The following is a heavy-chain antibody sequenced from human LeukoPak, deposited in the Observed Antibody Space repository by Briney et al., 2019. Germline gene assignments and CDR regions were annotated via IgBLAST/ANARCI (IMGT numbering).Heavy chain of an antibody. J-gene: IGHJ4*02. CDR3: TTDPYYDSSGLGNY. Sequence: GGSLRLSCAASGFTFSNAWMSWVRQAPGKGLEWVGRIKNKTDGGTTDYAAPVKGRFTISRDDSKNTLYLQMNSLKTEDTAVYYCTTDPYYDSSGLGNYWGQGTLVTVSS. CDR2: IKNKTDGGTT. V-gene: IGHV3-15*01. D-gene: IGHD3-22*01. CDR1: GFTFSNAW.